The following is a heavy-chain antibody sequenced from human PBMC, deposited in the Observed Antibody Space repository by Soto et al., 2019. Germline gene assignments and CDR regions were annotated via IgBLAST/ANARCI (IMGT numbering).Heavy chain of an antibody. V-gene: IGHV3-74*01. CDR3: ARGHYYAMDV. CDR1: GFFFSGFW. J-gene: IGHJ6*02. CDR2: INYDGSST. Sequence: PGGSLRLSCAASGFFFSGFWMHRVRQAPGKGLVWVSHINYDGSSTTYADSVKGRFSISRDNAKNTVYLQMSSLRAEDTAVYYCARGHYYAMDVWGQGATVTVSS.